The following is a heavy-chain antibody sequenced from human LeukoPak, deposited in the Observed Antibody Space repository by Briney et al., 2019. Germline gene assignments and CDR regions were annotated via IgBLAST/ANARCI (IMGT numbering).Heavy chain of an antibody. V-gene: IGHV3-7*01. Sequence: GGSPRLSCAASGFIFSSYWMTWVRQAPGKGLEWVANIKQDGSEKYYVDSVKGRFTISRDNAKKSLYLQMNSLRVEDTAVYYCVGGSHMDVWGKGTTVTVFS. CDR1: GFIFSSYW. D-gene: IGHD3-16*01. J-gene: IGHJ6*03. CDR3: VGGSHMDV. CDR2: IKQDGSEK.